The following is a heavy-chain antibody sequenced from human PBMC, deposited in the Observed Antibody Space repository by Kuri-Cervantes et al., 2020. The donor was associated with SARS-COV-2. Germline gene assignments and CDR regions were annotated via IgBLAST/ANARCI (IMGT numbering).Heavy chain of an antibody. Sequence: ESLKISCTVSGGSISSYYWSWIRQPPGKGLEWIGYIYYSGGTNYNPSLKSRVTISVDTSKNQFSLKLSSVTAADTAVYYCATAEDTARPWYFDLWGRGNRVTVAS. J-gene: IGHJ2*01. D-gene: IGHD5-18*01. CDR1: GGSISSYY. CDR3: ATAEDTARPWYFDL. CDR2: IYYSGGT. V-gene: IGHV4-59*01.